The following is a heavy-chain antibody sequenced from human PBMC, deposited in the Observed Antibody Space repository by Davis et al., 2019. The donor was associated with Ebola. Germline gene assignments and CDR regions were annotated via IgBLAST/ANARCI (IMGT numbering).Heavy chain of an antibody. V-gene: IGHV6-1*01. CDR2: TYYYRSQWFI. Sequence: PSETLSLTCAISGASVSSNSAAWNWIRLSPSRGLEWLGRTYYYRSQWFIDYAESVKSRMIINPDTSTNQLSLQLNSVTPEDTAVYYCARGWLRSKFDYWGRGTLVTVSS. D-gene: IGHD5-12*01. CDR1: GASVSSNSAA. J-gene: IGHJ4*02. CDR3: ARGWLRSKFDY.